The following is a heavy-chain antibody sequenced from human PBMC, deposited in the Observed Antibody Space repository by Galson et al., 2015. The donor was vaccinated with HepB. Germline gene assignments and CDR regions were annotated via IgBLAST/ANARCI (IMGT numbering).Heavy chain of an antibody. D-gene: IGHD6-13*01. CDR1: GYTFSSYW. J-gene: IGHJ5*02. Sequence: QSGAEVKKPGESLRISCKVSGYTFSSYWITWVRQMPGKGLEWMGRIDPSDSYTSYSPTFQGHVTISADKSISTAYLQWNSLKASDTAIYYCARQGSRRSSSSFHWFDPWGQGTLVTVSS. CDR2: IDPSDSYT. V-gene: IGHV5-10-1*01. CDR3: ARQGSRRSSSSFHWFDP.